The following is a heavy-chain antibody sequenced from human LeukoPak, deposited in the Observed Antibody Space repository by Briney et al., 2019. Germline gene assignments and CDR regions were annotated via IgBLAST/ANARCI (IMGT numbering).Heavy chain of an antibody. V-gene: IGHV4-34*01. CDR1: GGSFSGYY. J-gene: IGHJ4*02. Sequence: SETLSLTCAVYGGSFSGYYWSWIRQPPGKGLEWIGEINHIGSTNYNPSLKSRVTISVDTSKNQFSLKLSSVTAADTAVYYCARYAVLLWFGEFDGDFDYWGQGTLVTVSS. CDR2: INHIGST. D-gene: IGHD3-10*01. CDR3: ARYAVLLWFGEFDGDFDY.